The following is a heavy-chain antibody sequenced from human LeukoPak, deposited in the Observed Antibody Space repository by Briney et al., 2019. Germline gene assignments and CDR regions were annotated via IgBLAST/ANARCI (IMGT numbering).Heavy chain of an antibody. CDR1: GFTFSGSP. CDR2: IRSKADNYAT. J-gene: IGHJ4*02. V-gene: IGHV3-73*01. CDR3: TQSNY. Sequence: GGSLRLSCAASGFTFSGSPILWVRQASGKGLEWVGRIRSKADNYATAYAGSVQGRCTISRDDSKSTAYLQLNSLKTEDTAVYYCTQSNYWGQGALVTVSS.